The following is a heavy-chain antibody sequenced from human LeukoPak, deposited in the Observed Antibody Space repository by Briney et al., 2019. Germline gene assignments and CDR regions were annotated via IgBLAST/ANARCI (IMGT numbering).Heavy chain of an antibody. D-gene: IGHD5-12*01. CDR2: ISTTSRYI. CDR1: GFTFSTYS. J-gene: IGHJ4*02. Sequence: GGSPRLSCAASGFTFSTYSLNWVRQAPGKGLEWVSSISTTSRYIYYADSVKGRFTISRDNAKNSLYLQMNSLRAEDTAMYYCARGNSDHDSDYWGQGTLVTVSS. V-gene: IGHV3-21*01. CDR3: ARGNSDHDSDY.